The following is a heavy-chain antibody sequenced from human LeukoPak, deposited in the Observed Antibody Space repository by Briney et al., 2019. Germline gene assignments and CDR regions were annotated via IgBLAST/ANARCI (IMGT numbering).Heavy chain of an antibody. CDR1: GGSISSGDYY. V-gene: IGHV4-30-4*01. J-gene: IGHJ4*02. CDR2: IYYSGST. D-gene: IGHD3-16*01. CDR3: GRWGGHYYFDY. Sequence: SETLSLTCTVSGGSISSGDYYWSWIRQPPGKGLEWIGYIYYSGSTYYNPSLKSRVTISVDTSKNQFSLKLSSVTAADTAVYYCGRWGGHYYFDYWGQGTLVTVSS.